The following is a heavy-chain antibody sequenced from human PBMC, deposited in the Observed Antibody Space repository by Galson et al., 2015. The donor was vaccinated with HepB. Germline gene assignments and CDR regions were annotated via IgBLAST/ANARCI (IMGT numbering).Heavy chain of an antibody. CDR3: ARCDSYVEMATLDY. D-gene: IGHD5-24*01. J-gene: IGHJ4*02. CDR2: ISSSSSYT. V-gene: IGHV3-11*06. Sequence: SLRLSCAAPGFTFSDYYMSWIRQAPGKGLEWVSYISSSSSYTNYADSVKGRFTISRDNAKNSLYLQMNSLRAEDTAVYYCARCDSYVEMATLDYWGQGTLVTVSS. CDR1: GFTFSDYY.